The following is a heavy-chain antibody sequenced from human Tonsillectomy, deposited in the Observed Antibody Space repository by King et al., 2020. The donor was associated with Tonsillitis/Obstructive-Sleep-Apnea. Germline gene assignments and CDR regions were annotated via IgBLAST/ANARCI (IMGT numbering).Heavy chain of an antibody. J-gene: IGHJ6*02. Sequence: VQLVESGGGLVQPGGSLRLSCAASGFTFSSYAMSWVRQAPGKGLEWVSAISGSGGSTYYADSVKGRFTISRDNSKNTLYLQMNSLRAEDTAVYYCAKGDGGNSGIYYYGMDVWGQGTTVTVSS. D-gene: IGHD4-23*01. V-gene: IGHV3-23*04. CDR1: GFTFSSYA. CDR3: AKGDGGNSGIYYYGMDV. CDR2: ISGSGGST.